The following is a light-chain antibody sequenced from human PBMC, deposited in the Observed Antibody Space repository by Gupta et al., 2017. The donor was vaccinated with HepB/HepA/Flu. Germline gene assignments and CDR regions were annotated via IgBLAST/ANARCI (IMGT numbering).Light chain of an antibody. CDR1: QGIANY. Sequence: DVQVTQSPSALSASVGDTVTITCRASQGIANYLAWFQQKPGKAPKSLIYAASTVLGGVPSNFSGSGSGTDFTLTINSRQPEDSATYYCQQESSSPLTFGRGTKVDI. V-gene: IGKV1-16*02. CDR3: QQESSSPLT. CDR2: AAS. J-gene: IGKJ4*01.